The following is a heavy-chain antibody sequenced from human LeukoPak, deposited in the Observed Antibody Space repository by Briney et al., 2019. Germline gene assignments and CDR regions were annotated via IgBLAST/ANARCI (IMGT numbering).Heavy chain of an antibody. Sequence: GGSLRLSCAASGFIFSNYGMHWVRQAPCKGLEWVAFIRYDGSSQDYADSVKGRFTFSRDNSKNTLYLQMNSLRAEDTAVYYCAKGRDYYFDYWGQGTLVTVSS. CDR3: AKGRDYYFDY. D-gene: IGHD3/OR15-3a*01. CDR2: IRYDGSSQ. CDR1: GFIFSNYG. V-gene: IGHV3-30*02. J-gene: IGHJ4*02.